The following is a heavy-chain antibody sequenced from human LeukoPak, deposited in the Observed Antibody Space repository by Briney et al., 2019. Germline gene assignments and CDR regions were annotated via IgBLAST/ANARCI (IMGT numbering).Heavy chain of an antibody. CDR2: IKQDGSEK. Sequence: GGSLRLSCAASGFTFSLYWMNWVRRAPGKGLEWVANIKQDGSEKNYVDSVKGRFTISRDNAKNSLYLQMNNLRVEDTAMYYCAGGTGFIVKDWGQGTLVTVSS. CDR3: AGGTGFIVKD. D-gene: IGHD3-9*01. V-gene: IGHV3-7*03. J-gene: IGHJ4*02. CDR1: GFTFSLYW.